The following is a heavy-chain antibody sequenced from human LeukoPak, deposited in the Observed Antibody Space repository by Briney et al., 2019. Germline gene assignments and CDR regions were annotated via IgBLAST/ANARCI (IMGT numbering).Heavy chain of an antibody. J-gene: IGHJ4*02. D-gene: IGHD6-19*01. V-gene: IGHV3-43*01. Sequence: GSLRLSCAAAGFTLDDDTVHWVRHPPGKGLGWVSLISWDATRTFYTDSVKGPFTISRDNRQNSLSLQLNSLRPEDTGLYYCVKGRSAGWYGKLASLDNWGQGTLVTVSS. CDR1: GFTLDDDT. CDR3: VKGRSAGWYGKLASLDN. CDR2: ISWDATRT.